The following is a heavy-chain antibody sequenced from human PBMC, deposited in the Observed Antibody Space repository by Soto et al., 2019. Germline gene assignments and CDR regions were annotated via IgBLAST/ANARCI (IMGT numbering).Heavy chain of an antibody. D-gene: IGHD2-15*01. CDR3: AVVPPPRAFDI. Sequence: GGSLRLSCAASGFTFSSYAMHWVRQAPGKGLEWVAVISYDGSNKYYADSVKGRFTISRDNSKNTLYLQMNSLRAEDTAVYYCAVVPPPRAFDIWGQGTMVTVS. CDR2: ISYDGSNK. CDR1: GFTFSSYA. V-gene: IGHV3-30-3*01. J-gene: IGHJ3*02.